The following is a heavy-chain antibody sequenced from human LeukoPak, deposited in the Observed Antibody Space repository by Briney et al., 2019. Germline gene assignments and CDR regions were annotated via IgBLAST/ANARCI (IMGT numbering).Heavy chain of an antibody. CDR3: ARFHIMVVTAGLLDY. V-gene: IGHV4-39*01. J-gene: IGHJ4*02. D-gene: IGHD2-21*02. CDR2: IYYSGST. Sequence: PSETLSLTCTVFGGSISSSSYYWGWIRQPPGKGLEWIGSIYYSGSTYYNPSLKSRVTISVDTSKNQFSLKLSSVTAADTAVYYCARFHIMVVTAGLLDYWGQGTLVTVSS. CDR1: GGSISSSSYY.